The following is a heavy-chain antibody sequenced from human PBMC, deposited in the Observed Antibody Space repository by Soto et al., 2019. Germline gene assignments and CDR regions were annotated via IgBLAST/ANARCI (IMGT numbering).Heavy chain of an antibody. V-gene: IGHV1-69*01. D-gene: IGHD2-21*02. J-gene: IGHJ4*02. Sequence: VQLMQSGAAVKKPGSSVKVSCKASGGTFSSHAINWVRQAPGQGLEWMGGIITLFGTSNYAQNFHGRVTITADQSTSTAYMELNSLTSDDTAVYYCAREVGYGDFSAALLDWGQGTLVTVSS. CDR3: AREVGYGDFSAALLD. CDR2: IITLFGTS. CDR1: GGTFSSHA.